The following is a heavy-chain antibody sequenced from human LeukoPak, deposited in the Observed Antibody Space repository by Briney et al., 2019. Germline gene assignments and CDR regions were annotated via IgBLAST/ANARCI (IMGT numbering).Heavy chain of an antibody. CDR2: IYYSGST. Sequence: PGGSLRLSGAASGFTFSSYAMSWVRQAPGKGLEWIGYIYYSGSTNYNPSLKSRVTISVDTSKNQFSLKLSSVTAADTAVYYCARHPNYYDSSGYGNWFDPWGQGTLVTVSS. J-gene: IGHJ5*02. V-gene: IGHV4-59*01. D-gene: IGHD3-22*01. CDR1: GFTFSSYA. CDR3: ARHPNYYDSSGYGNWFDP.